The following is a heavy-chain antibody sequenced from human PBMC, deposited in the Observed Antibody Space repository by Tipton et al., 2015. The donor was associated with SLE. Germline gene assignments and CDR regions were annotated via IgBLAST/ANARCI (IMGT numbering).Heavy chain of an antibody. D-gene: IGHD5-12*01. CDR2: IYYSGST. CDR1: GGSISSSSYY. Sequence: LRLSCTVSGGSISSSSYYWGWIRQPPGKGLEWIGSIYYSGSTYYNPSLKSRVTISVHTSKNQFSLKLSSVTAADTAVYYCARPNSGYDPDAFDIWGQGTMVTVSS. J-gene: IGHJ3*02. V-gene: IGHV4-39*01. CDR3: ARPNSGYDPDAFDI.